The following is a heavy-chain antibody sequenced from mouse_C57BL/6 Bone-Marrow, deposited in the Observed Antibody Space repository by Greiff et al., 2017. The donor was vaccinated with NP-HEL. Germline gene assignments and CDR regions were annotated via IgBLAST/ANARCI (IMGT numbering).Heavy chain of an antibody. J-gene: IGHJ1*03. CDR2: IYPRDGST. CDR3: ARVAGGYYGGYFDV. D-gene: IGHD2-3*01. Sequence: QVQLQQSGPELVKPGASVKLSCKASGYTFTSYDINWVKQRPGQGLEWIGWIYPRDGSTKYNEKFKGTATLTVDTSSSTAYMELHSLTSEDSAVYFCARVAGGYYGGYFDVWGTGTTVTVSS. CDR1: GYTFTSYD. V-gene: IGHV1-85*01.